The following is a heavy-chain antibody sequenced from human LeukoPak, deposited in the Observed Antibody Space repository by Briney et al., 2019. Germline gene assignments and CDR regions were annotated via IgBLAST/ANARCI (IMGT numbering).Heavy chain of an antibody. J-gene: IGHJ4*02. D-gene: IGHD1-26*01. CDR2: IPYDGSNK. CDR3: AQWSRYFDY. CDR1: GFTFSTYA. Sequence: GGSLRLSCAASGFTFSTYAMRWVRQAPGKGLEWVAVIPYDGSNKYYADSVKGRFTISRDNSKNTLYLQMNSLRAEDTALYFCAQWSRYFDYWGQGTLVTVSS. V-gene: IGHV3-30*04.